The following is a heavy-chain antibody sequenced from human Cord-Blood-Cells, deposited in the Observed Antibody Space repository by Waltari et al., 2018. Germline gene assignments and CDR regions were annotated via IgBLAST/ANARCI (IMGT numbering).Heavy chain of an antibody. Sequence: QVQLQQWGAGLLKPSETLSLTCAVYGGSFSGYYWSWIRHPPGKGRGWIGEINHSGRTNHNPSLKSRVTRSVDTSKNQFSLKLSSVTAADTAVYYCARGGRYYDFWSGYRAVNWFDPWGQGTLVTVSS. V-gene: IGHV4-34*01. J-gene: IGHJ5*02. CDR1: GGSFSGYY. D-gene: IGHD3-3*01. CDR3: ARGGRYYDFWSGYRAVNWFDP. CDR2: INHSGRT.